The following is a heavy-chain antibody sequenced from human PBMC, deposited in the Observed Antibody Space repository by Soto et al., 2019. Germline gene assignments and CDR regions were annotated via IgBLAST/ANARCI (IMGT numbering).Heavy chain of an antibody. CDR1: GADINTYS. J-gene: IGHJ6*02. Sequence: PSETLSLTCSVSGADINTYSWTWIRQPAGKGLEWIGRIYTSASINYNPSLRGRVTLSVDTSTNQVSLKLASVTAADTAVYYCARDREDGYNFYSGMDVWGQGTTVTVSS. V-gene: IGHV4-4*07. D-gene: IGHD1-26*01. CDR3: ARDREDGYNFYSGMDV. CDR2: IYTSASI.